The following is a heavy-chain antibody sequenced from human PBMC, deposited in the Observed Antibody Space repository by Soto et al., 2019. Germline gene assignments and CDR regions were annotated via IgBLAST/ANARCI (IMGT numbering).Heavy chain of an antibody. D-gene: IGHD6-6*01. CDR2: TYYRSKWYN. V-gene: IGHV6-1*01. CDR1: GESVSSNSAA. CDR3: ARVLGHSSSSVIWLSPYYYYYGMDV. Sequence: SQTLSLTCAISGESVSSNSAAWNWIRQSPSRGLEWLGRTYYRSKWYNDYAVSVKSRITINPDTSKNQFSLQLNSVTPEDTAVYYCARVLGHSSSSVIWLSPYYYYYGMDVWGQGTTVTVSS. J-gene: IGHJ6*02.